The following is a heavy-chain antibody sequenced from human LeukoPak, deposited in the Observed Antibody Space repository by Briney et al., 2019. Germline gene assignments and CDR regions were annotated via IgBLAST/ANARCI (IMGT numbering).Heavy chain of an antibody. CDR3: AKDPIAVVDDAFDI. D-gene: IGHD3-22*01. J-gene: IGHJ3*02. V-gene: IGHV3-23*01. CDR2: VSGSGGST. Sequence: PGGSLRLSCAASGFTFSSYAMSWVRQDPGKGLEWVSAVSGSGGSTYYADSVKGRFTISRDNSKNTLYLQMISLRAEAKAVYYCAKDPIAVVDDAFDIWGQGTTVTVSS. CDR1: GFTFSSYA.